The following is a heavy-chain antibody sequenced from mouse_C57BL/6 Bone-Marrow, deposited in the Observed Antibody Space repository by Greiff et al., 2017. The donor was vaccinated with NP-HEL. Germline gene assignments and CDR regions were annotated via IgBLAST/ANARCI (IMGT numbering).Heavy chain of an antibody. D-gene: IGHD3-2*02. CDR2: ISNGGGST. V-gene: IGHV5-12*01. CDR1: GFTFSDYY. CDR3: ARHKGRQLRFPFAY. J-gene: IGHJ2*01. Sequence: EVKLVESGGGLVQPGGSLKLSCAASGFTFSDYYMYWVRQTPEKRLEWVAYISNGGGSTYYPDTVKGRFTLSRDNAKNTLYLQMSRLKSEDTAMYYCARHKGRQLRFPFAYWGQGTTLTVSS.